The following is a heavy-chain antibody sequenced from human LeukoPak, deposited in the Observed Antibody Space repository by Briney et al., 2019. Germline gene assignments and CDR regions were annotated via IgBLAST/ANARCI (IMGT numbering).Heavy chain of an antibody. CDR1: GYTFTSYY. J-gene: IGHJ4*02. Sequence: GASVKVSCKASGYTFTSYYMHWVRQAPGQGLEWMGIINPSGGSTSYAQKFQGRVTMTRDTSTSTVYMELSSLRSEDAAVYYCVRDCSSTSCCKPYFDYWGQGTLVTVSS. D-gene: IGHD2-2*01. CDR3: VRDCSSTSCCKPYFDY. CDR2: INPSGGST. V-gene: IGHV1-46*03.